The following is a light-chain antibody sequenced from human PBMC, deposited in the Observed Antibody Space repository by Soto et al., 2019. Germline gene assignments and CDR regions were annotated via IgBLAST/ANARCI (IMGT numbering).Light chain of an antibody. J-gene: IGKJ1*01. Sequence: EIVLAQSPATLSVYPGARATLSCRASQSVSGNYIAWYQQEPGQAPRLLIYGASSRATGIPDRFSGSGSGTDFTLTISRLEPEDFAVYYCQQYGTSPPWTFGQGTKVDIK. CDR1: QSVSGNY. CDR2: GAS. V-gene: IGKV3-20*01. CDR3: QQYGTSPPWT.